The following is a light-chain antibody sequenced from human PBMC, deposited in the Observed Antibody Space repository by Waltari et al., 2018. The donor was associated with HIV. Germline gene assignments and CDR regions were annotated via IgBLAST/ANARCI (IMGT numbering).Light chain of an antibody. CDR3: QSYDSSLSVNWV. CDR1: TSNIGAGYD. J-gene: IGLJ3*02. Sequence: QSVLTQPPSVSGAPGQRVTISCTGITSNIGAGYDVHWYQHLPGTAPKLLIYGNTKRPSGVPDRCSGSRSGTSSSLAITGLQAEDEAVYYCQSYDSSLSVNWVFGGGTKLTVL. V-gene: IGLV1-40*01. CDR2: GNT.